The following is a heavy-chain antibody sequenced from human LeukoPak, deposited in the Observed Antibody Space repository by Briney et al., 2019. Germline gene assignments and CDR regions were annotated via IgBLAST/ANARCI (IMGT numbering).Heavy chain of an antibody. V-gene: IGHV3-30*19. CDR2: ISYDGSNK. D-gene: IGHD4-23*01. Sequence: PGGSLRLSCAASGFTFSSYGMHWVRQAPGKGLEWVAVISYDGSNKYYADSVRGRFTISRDNSKNTLYLQMNSLRAEDTAVYYCARDNSKSQWSFDYWGQGTLVTVSS. J-gene: IGHJ4*02. CDR3: ARDNSKSQWSFDY. CDR1: GFTFSSYG.